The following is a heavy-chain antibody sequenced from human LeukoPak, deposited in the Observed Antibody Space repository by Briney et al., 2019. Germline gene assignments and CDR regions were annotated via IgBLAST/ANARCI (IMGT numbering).Heavy chain of an antibody. Sequence: PGGSLRLSCAASGFTFSSYAMHWARQAPGKGLEWVAVISYDGSNKYYADSVKGRFTISRDNSKNTLYLQMNSLRAEDTAVYYCAREIAAAPRDAFDIWGQGTMVTVSS. D-gene: IGHD6-13*01. CDR3: AREIAAAPRDAFDI. J-gene: IGHJ3*02. V-gene: IGHV3-30-3*01. CDR1: GFTFSSYA. CDR2: ISYDGSNK.